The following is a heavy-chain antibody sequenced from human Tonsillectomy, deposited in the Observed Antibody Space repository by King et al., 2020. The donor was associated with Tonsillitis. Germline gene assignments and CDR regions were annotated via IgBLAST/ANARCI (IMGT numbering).Heavy chain of an antibody. CDR2: ISGSGGST. V-gene: IGHV3-23*04. CDR3: AKDWGSGYSFFDY. CDR1: GFTFSSYA. Sequence: VQLVESGGGVVQPGGSLRLSCAASGFTFSSYAMSWVRQAPGKGLEWVAAISGSGGSTYYADSVKGRFTISRDNSKNTLYLQMNSLRAEDTAVYYCAKDWGSGYSFFDYWGQGTLVTVSS. J-gene: IGHJ4*02. D-gene: IGHD3-22*01.